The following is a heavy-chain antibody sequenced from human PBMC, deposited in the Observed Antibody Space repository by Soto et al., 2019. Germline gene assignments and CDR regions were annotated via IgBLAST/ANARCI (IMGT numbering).Heavy chain of an antibody. CDR3: ARDKDIVATYYMDV. CDR1: GFTFSDYY. V-gene: IGHV3-11*01. J-gene: IGHJ6*03. CDR2: ISSSGSTI. Sequence: GGSLKLSCAASGFTFSDYYMSWIRQAPGKGLEWVSYISSSGSTIYYADSVKGRFTISRDNAKNSLYLQMNSLRAEDTAVYYCARDKDIVATYYMDVWGKGTTVTVSS. D-gene: IGHD5-12*01.